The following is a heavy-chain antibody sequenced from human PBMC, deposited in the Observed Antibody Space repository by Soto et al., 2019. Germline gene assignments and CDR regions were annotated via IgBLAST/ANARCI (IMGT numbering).Heavy chain of an antibody. CDR2: IKSKTDGGTT. Sequence: EVQLVESGGGLVKPGGSLRLSCAASGFTFSNVWMNWVRQAPGKGLEWVGRIKSKTDGGTTDYAAPVKGRFTISRDDSKNTLYLQMNSLKTEDTPGYYCTPLALKYSSGWYEFSDWGQGTLVTVSS. V-gene: IGHV3-15*07. J-gene: IGHJ4*02. CDR3: TPLALKYSSGWYEFSD. D-gene: IGHD6-19*01. CDR1: GFTFSNVW.